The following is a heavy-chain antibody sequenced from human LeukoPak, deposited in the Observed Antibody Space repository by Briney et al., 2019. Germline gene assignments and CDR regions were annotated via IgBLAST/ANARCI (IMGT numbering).Heavy chain of an antibody. CDR1: GDSVSSNSAA. V-gene: IGHV6-1*01. Sequence: SQTLSLTCAISGDSVSSNSAAWNWIRQSPSRGLEWLGSTYYRSKWYNDYAISVKSRMTINPDTSTNQFSLQLHSVTPEDTAVYYCARGRRYYDSSDYLSIAFDIWDQGTMVTVSS. CDR2: TYYRSKWYN. CDR3: ARGRRYYDSSDYLSIAFDI. J-gene: IGHJ3*02. D-gene: IGHD3-22*01.